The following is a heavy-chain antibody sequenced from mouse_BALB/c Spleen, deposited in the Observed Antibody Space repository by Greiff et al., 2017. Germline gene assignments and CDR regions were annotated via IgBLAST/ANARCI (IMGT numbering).Heavy chain of an antibody. Sequence: DVQLQESGAELVKPGASVKLSCTASGFNIKDTYMHWVKQRPEQGLEWIGRIDPANGNTKYDPKFQGKATITADTSSNTAYLQLSSLTSEDTAVYYCARGYDYYGSNYYSMDYWGQGTSVTVSS. CDR1: GFNIKDTY. D-gene: IGHD1-1*01. CDR3: ARGYDYYGSNYYSMDY. V-gene: IGHV14-3*02. J-gene: IGHJ4*01. CDR2: IDPANGNT.